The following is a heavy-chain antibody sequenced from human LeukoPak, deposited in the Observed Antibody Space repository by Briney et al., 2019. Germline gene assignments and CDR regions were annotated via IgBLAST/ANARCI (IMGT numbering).Heavy chain of an antibody. J-gene: IGHJ5*02. CDR2: ISSSSSYI. CDR1: GFTFSSYS. V-gene: IGHV3-21*01. Sequence: GGSLRLSCAASGFTFSSYSINWVRQAPGKGLEWVSSISSSSSYIYYADSVKGRFTISRDNAKNSLYLQMNSLRAEDTAGYYCARDLGKGVVPFNWFDPWGQGSLVTVSS. CDR3: ARDLGKGVVPFNWFDP. D-gene: IGHD2-2*01.